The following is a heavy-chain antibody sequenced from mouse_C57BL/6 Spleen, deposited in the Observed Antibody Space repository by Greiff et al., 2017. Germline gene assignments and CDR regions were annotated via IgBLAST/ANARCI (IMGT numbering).Heavy chain of an antibody. CDR3: AMEKGNYFDY. CDR2: IDPSDSET. CDR1: GYTFTSYW. J-gene: IGHJ2*01. Sequence: QVQLKQPGAELVRPGSSVKLSCKASGYTFTSYWMHWVKQRPIQGLEWIGNIDPSDSETHYNQKFKDKATLTVDKSSSTDYMQLSSLTAEYAAVFYCAMEKGNYFDYWGQGTTLTVSS. V-gene: IGHV1-52*01.